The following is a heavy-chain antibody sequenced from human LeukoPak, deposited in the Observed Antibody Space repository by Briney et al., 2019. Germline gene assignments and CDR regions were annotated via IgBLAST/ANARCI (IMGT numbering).Heavy chain of an antibody. Sequence: SETLSLTCTVSGGSIGSYYWTLIRQPPVKGLEWIGYIYYSGGTNYNPSLKSRVNMSVDRSKNQFSLRLSPVTAADTAIYYCARGYSGYVLDYWGQGTLVTVSP. V-gene: IGHV4-59*08. J-gene: IGHJ4*02. CDR2: IYYSGGT. D-gene: IGHD5-12*01. CDR3: ARGYSGYVLDY. CDR1: GGSIGSYY.